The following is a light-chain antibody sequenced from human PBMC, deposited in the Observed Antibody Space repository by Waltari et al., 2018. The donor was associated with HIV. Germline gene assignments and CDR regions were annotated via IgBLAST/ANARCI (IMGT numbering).Light chain of an antibody. CDR1: QSLLHSNGYNY. Sequence: DIVMTQSPLSLPVTPGEQASISCRSSQSLLHSNGYNYLDWYLQKPGQSPQLLIYLGSNRASGVPDRFSGSGSGTDFTLKISRVEAEDVGVYYCMQALQTPRTFGRGTKVEIK. CDR3: MQALQTPRT. V-gene: IGKV2-28*01. J-gene: IGKJ1*01. CDR2: LGS.